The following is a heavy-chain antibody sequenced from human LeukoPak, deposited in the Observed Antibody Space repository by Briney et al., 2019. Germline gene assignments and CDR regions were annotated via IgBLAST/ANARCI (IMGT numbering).Heavy chain of an antibody. V-gene: IGHV4-30-4*08. CDR1: GGSISSGDSY. D-gene: IGHD1-26*01. CDR3: ARNSGSYPYYFDC. CDR2: ISYSGST. Sequence: PSQSLSLTCTVSGGSISSGDSYCSWIRQPPGKGLEWIGYISYSGSTYYNPSLKSRVTISVDTSKNQFSLKLSSVTAADTAVYYCARNSGSYPYYFDCWGRGTLVSVCS. J-gene: IGHJ4*02.